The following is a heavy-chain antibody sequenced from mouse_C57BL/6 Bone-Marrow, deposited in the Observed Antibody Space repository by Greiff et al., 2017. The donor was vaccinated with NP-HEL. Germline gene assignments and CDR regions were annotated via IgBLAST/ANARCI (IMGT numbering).Heavy chain of an antibody. Sequence: LVESGPELVKPGASVKISCKASGYSFTGYYMNWVKQSPEKSLEWIGEINPSTGGTTYNQKFKAKATLTVDKSSSTAYMQLKSLTSEDSAVYYCATRQLRLRWNYWGQGTTLTVSS. CDR2: INPSTGGT. CDR1: GYSFTGYY. V-gene: IGHV1-42*01. CDR3: ATRQLRLRWNY. D-gene: IGHD3-2*02. J-gene: IGHJ2*01.